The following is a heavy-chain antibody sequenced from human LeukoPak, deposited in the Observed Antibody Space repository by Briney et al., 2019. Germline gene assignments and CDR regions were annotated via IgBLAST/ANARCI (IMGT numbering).Heavy chain of an antibody. CDR3: ARTVVVAATWDDAFDI. CDR2: ISYGGSNK. V-gene: IGHV3-30*04. CDR1: AFTFSSYA. J-gene: IGHJ3*02. Sequence: GGSLRLSCAASAFTFSSYAMHWVRQAPGKGLEWVAVISYGGSNKYYADSVKGRFTISRDNSKNTLYLQMNSLRAEDTAVYYCARTVVVAATWDDAFDIWGQGTMVTVSS. D-gene: IGHD2-15*01.